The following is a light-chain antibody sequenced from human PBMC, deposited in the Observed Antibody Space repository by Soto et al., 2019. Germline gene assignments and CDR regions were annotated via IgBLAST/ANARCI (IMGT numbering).Light chain of an antibody. Sequence: DIQMTQSPSSLSASVGDRVTITCQASQDIKKYLNWYQQKPGKVPKLLIYGATKLETGVPSRFSGSGSGTDFTFTIGGVQSEDFATYYCQQYDILPRAFGPGTKVDV. CDR1: QDIKKY. CDR2: GAT. CDR3: QQYDILPRA. V-gene: IGKV1-33*01. J-gene: IGKJ3*01.